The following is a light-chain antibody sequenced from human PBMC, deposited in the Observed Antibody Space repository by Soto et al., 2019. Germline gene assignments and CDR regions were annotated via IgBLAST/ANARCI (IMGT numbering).Light chain of an antibody. CDR1: QSVSSSN. Sequence: EIVLTQSPGTLSLSPGERATLSCRAIQSVSSSNLAWYQQKPGQAPRLLIYGASTRATGIPARFSGSGSGTAFTLTISSLQSEDFAVYYCQQYNNWPPITFGQGTRLEIK. CDR2: GAS. CDR3: QQYNNWPPIT. V-gene: IGKV3-15*01. J-gene: IGKJ5*01.